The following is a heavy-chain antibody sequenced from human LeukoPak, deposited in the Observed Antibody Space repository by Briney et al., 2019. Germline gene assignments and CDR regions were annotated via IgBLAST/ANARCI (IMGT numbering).Heavy chain of an antibody. CDR1: GGSISSSSYY. Sequence: SETLSLTCTVSGGSISSSSYYWGWIRQPPGKGLEWIGSIYYSGSTYYNPSLKSRATISVDTSKNQFSLKLSSVTAADTAVYYCARHSPPDILTGYAPNWFDPWGQGTLVTVSS. D-gene: IGHD3-9*01. V-gene: IGHV4-39*01. J-gene: IGHJ5*02. CDR3: ARHSPPDILTGYAPNWFDP. CDR2: IYYSGST.